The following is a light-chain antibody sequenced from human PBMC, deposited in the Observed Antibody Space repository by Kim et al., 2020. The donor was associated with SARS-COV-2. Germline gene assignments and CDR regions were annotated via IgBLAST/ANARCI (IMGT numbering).Light chain of an antibody. Sequence: GQSITIACPGTSSDVGRYNYVSWFQQHPGKAPKLIIYDVSKRPSGVSNRFSGSKSGNTASLTISGLQAEDDADYFCGSYTTSITWVFGGGTQLTVL. CDR1: SSDVGRYNY. J-gene: IGLJ3*02. V-gene: IGLV2-14*04. CDR3: GSYTTSITWV. CDR2: DVS.